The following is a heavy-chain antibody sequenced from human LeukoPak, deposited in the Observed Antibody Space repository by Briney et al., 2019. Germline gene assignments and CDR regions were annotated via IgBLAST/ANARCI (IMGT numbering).Heavy chain of an antibody. J-gene: IGHJ4*02. Sequence: SETLSLTCTVSGGSISSYYWSWIRQPPGKGLEWIGYIYYSGSTNYNPSLKSRVTISVDTSKNQFSLKLSSVTAADTAVYYCATIPLCSGGSCYTRRDYWGQGTLVTVSS. CDR3: ATIPLCSGGSCYTRRDY. D-gene: IGHD2-15*01. V-gene: IGHV4-59*01. CDR2: IYYSGST. CDR1: GGSISSYY.